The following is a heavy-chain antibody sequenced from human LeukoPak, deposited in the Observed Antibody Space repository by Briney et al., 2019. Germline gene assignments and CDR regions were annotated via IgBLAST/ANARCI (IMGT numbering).Heavy chain of an antibody. V-gene: IGHV1-69*04. CDR1: GGTFSSYA. CDR3: ARSDLGAITAGPFEY. Sequence: ASVKVSCKASGGTFSSYAISWVRQAPGQGLEWMGRIIPILGIANYAQKFQGRVTITADKSTSTAYMDLRSLRSDDTAIYFCARSDLGAITAGPFEYWGQGTLVAVSS. CDR2: IIPILGIA. J-gene: IGHJ4*02. D-gene: IGHD5-12*01.